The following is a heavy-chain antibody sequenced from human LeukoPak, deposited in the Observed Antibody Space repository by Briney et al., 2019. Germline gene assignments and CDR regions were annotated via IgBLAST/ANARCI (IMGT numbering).Heavy chain of an antibody. J-gene: IGHJ3*02. V-gene: IGHV4-39*01. D-gene: IGHD1-1*01. CDR2: IYYSGTH. CDR1: GGSITSSSYY. Sequence: SETLSLTCTVSGGSITSSSYYWGWIRQPPWKGLEWIGRIYYSGTHYYNPSLKSRVAISVDTSKNQFSLKLSSVTAADTAVYYCARWERMGAFDIWGQGTMVTVSS. CDR3: ARWERMGAFDI.